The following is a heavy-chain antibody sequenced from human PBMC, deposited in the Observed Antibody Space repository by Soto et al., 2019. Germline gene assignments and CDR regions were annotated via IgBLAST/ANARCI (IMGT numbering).Heavy chain of an antibody. CDR3: AKDGCEGLSVPFDP. V-gene: IGHV3-30*18. Sequence: QVPLVESGGGVVQPGRSLRLSCITSGFTFSSYGMHWVRQAPVKGLEWVAVISYYGSYQYYGGFVKGRFTISRDTSKNPLYLQMNSLRAEDTAIYYCAKDGCEGLSVPFDPWGQRTLVTVSS. D-gene: IGHD2-8*01. CDR2: ISYYGSYQ. CDR1: GFTFSSYG. J-gene: IGHJ5*02.